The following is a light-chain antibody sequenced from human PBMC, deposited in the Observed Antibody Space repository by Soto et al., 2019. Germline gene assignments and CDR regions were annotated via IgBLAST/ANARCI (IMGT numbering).Light chain of an antibody. CDR3: QQYGRSPWT. J-gene: IGKJ1*01. CDR2: GAS. CDR1: QSVSSSY. V-gene: IGKV3-20*01. Sequence: EIVLTQSPGTLSLSPGDRATLSCRASQSVSSSYLAWYQQKPGQAPGLLIYGASSRATGIPDRFSGSGSGTDFTLTISRLEPEDFAVYYCQQYGRSPWTFGQGTNVEVK.